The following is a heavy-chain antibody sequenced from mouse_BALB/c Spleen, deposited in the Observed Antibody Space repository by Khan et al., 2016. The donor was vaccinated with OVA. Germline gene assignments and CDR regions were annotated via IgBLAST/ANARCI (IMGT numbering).Heavy chain of an antibody. Sequence: QVRLQQSGAERAKPGASVKMSCKASGYTFTTYWMHWVKQRPGQGLEWIGYINPTSGYTDYNEKFKDRATLSADKSSSTAYMQLSSLTSEDSAVYYCTRDRMDYWGQGTTLTVSS. J-gene: IGHJ2*01. CDR1: GYTFTTYW. CDR3: TRDRMDY. CDR2: INPTSGYT. V-gene: IGHV1-7*01.